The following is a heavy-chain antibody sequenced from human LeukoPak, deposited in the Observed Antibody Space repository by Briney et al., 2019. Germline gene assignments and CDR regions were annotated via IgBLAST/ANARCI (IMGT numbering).Heavy chain of an antibody. CDR2: IYYSGST. V-gene: IGHV4-59*01. J-gene: IGHJ6*03. D-gene: IGHD6-13*01. CDR1: GGSISSYY. CDR3: ARSTNGGSMPFYYYYYYMDV. Sequence: SETLSLTCTVSGGSISSYYWSWIRQPPGKGLEWIGYIYYSGSTNYNPSLKSRVTISVDTSKNQFSLKLSSVTAADTAVYYCARSTNGGSMPFYYYYYYMDVWGKGTTVTVSS.